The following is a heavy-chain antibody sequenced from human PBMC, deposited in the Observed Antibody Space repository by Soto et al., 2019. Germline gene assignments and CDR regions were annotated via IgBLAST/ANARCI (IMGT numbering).Heavy chain of an antibody. J-gene: IGHJ4*02. CDR3: ARDLGFRSFDGTGNYFGS. CDR1: GYTFSDYA. CDR2: IYDGNGNT. D-gene: IGHD3-9*01. V-gene: IGHV1-3*01. Sequence: QVVLVQSGTEVKKPGASVKVSCKASGYTFSDYAIHLVRQAPGQRLEWMGCIYDGNGNTKYSPKFQDRVTISRDTPASTAYMELTSLRSEDTAISFCARDLGFRSFDGTGNYFGSWGQGTQVTVSS.